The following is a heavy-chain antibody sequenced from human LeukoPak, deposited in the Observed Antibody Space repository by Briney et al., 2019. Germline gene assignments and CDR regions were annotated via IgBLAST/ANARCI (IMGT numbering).Heavy chain of an antibody. Sequence: SQTLSLTCTVSGGSISSGDYYWSWIRQPPGKGLEWIGEINHSGSTNYNPSLKSRVTISVDTSKNQFSLRLSSVTAADTAVYYCARVLEGSSGQHWYFDLWGRGTLVTVSS. CDR1: GGSISSGDYY. J-gene: IGHJ2*01. V-gene: IGHV4-30-4*01. D-gene: IGHD6-19*01. CDR2: INHSGST. CDR3: ARVLEGSSGQHWYFDL.